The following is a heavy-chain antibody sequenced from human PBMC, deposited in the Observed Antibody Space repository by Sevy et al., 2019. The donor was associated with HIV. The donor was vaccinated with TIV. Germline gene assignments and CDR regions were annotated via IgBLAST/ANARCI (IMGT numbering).Heavy chain of an antibody. V-gene: IGHV4-4*02. CDR3: ARRGIAAAVQIYYYYYGMYV. CDR2: IYHSGST. J-gene: IGHJ6*02. Sequence: SETLSLTCAVSGGSISSSNWWSWVRQPPGKGLEWIGEIYHSGSTNYNPSLKSRVTISVDKSKNQFSLKLSSVTAADTAVYYCARRGIAAAVQIYYYYYGMYVWGQGTTVTVSS. CDR1: GGSISSSNW. D-gene: IGHD6-13*01.